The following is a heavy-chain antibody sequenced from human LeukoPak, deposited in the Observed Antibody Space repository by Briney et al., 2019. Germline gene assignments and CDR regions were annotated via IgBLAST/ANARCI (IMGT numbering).Heavy chain of an antibody. CDR3: ARDMDSSGWYLYYYYGMDV. V-gene: IGHV3-33*01. Sequence: GRSLRLSCAASGFTFSSYGMHWVRQAPGKGLEWVAVIWYDGSNKYYADSVEGRFTISRDNSKNTLYLQMNSLRAEDTAVYYCARDMDSSGWYLYYYYGMDVWGQGTTVTVSS. CDR1: GFTFSSYG. J-gene: IGHJ6*02. D-gene: IGHD6-19*01. CDR2: IWYDGSNK.